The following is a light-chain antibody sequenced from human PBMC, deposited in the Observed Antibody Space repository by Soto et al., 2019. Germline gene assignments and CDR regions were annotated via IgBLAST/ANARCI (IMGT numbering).Light chain of an antibody. CDR3: QQSYNTPWT. V-gene: IGKV3D-20*02. CDR2: AAS. J-gene: IGKJ1*01. Sequence: EIVLTQSPGTLSLSPGGRASPSCSASQSVSSSYLAWYQQKPGNAPKLLIYAASSLQSGVPSRFSGSGSGADFILAISSLQPEDFATYYCQQSYNTPWTFAQGTKVE. CDR1: QSVSSSY.